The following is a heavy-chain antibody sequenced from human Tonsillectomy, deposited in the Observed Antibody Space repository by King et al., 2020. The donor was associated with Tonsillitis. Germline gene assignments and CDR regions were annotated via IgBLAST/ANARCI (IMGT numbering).Heavy chain of an antibody. V-gene: IGHV3-23*04. Sequence: VQLVESGGGLVQPGGSLRLSCAASGFTFSSYAMSWVRQAPGKGLEWVSAVSGSGGSTYYADSVKGRFTISRDTSKNTLYLQMTSLRAEDTAIYSCAKGVVRITIFGVITPYDFWGQGTLVTVSS. J-gene: IGHJ4*02. CDR1: GFTFSSYA. D-gene: IGHD3-3*01. CDR3: AKGVVRITIFGVITPYDF. CDR2: VSGSGGST.